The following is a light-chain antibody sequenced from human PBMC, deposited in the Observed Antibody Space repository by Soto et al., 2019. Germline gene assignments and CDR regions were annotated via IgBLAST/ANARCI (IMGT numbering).Light chain of an antibody. Sequence: SYELTQPPSVSVAPGQTARIACGGNNIGSKGVHWYQQKPGQAPVLVVYDDSDRPSGIPERFSGSKSGNTASLTISGLQAEDEADYYCCSYTSSATRLFGGGTKLTVL. V-gene: IGLV3-21*02. CDR3: CSYTSSATRL. CDR2: DDS. CDR1: NIGSKG. J-gene: IGLJ2*01.